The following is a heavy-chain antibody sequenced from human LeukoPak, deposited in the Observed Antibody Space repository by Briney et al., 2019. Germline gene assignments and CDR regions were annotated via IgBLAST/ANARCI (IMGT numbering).Heavy chain of an antibody. CDR2: ISSSSSYI. V-gene: IGHV3-21*01. J-gene: IGHJ4*02. Sequence: GGSLRLSCAASGFTFSSCSMNWVRQAPGKGLEWVSSISSSSSYIYYADSVKGRFTISRDNAKNSLYLQMNSLRAEDTAVYYCARGPMVVTPIDYWGQGTLVTVSS. CDR1: GFTFSSCS. CDR3: ARGPMVVTPIDY. D-gene: IGHD4-23*01.